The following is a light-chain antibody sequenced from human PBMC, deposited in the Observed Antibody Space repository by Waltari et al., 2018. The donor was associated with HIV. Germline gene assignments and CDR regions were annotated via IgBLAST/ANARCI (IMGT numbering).Light chain of an antibody. Sequence: VMTTSQVTVSVSPGERVTPSCRSSQTIHSNLVWYQKRAGQAPRLLTYDASTRATGIPARFSGSGSGTEFTLTINNLQSEDSAIYYCQQYNNWPRTFGQGTKVQIK. V-gene: IGKV3-15*01. CDR2: DAS. J-gene: IGKJ1*01. CDR3: QQYNNWPRT. CDR1: QTIHSN.